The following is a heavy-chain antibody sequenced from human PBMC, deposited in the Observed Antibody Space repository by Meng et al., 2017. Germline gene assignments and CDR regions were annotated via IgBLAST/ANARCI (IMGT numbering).Heavy chain of an antibody. CDR2: IYQTGST. CDR1: RGSIRSGAW. J-gene: IGHJ4*02. Sequence: QWRLLRSGPGLGKPSGTLPLTWDVSRGSIRSGAWWSWVRQSPGKGLEWIGEIYQTGSTNYNPSLKSRAIISVDPSNNQFSLELTSLTAADTAVYYCTTVYYYGSGRLYFEYWGQGTLVTVSS. V-gene: IGHV4-4*02. D-gene: IGHD3-10*01. CDR3: TTVYYYGSGRLYFEY.